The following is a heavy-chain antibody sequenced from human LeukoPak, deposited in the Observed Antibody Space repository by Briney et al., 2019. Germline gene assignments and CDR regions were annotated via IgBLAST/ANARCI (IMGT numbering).Heavy chain of an antibody. CDR2: INWNGGST. CDR1: GFTFDDYG. Sequence: GGSLRLSCAASGFTFDDYGMSWVRQAPGKGLEWVSGINWNGGSTGYADSVKGRFTISRDNAKNSLYLQMNSLRAEDTAVYYCARKGSVVTGYYDSSGYSYFDYWGQGTLVTVSS. D-gene: IGHD3-22*01. J-gene: IGHJ4*02. CDR3: ARKGSVVTGYYDSSGYSYFDY. V-gene: IGHV3-20*04.